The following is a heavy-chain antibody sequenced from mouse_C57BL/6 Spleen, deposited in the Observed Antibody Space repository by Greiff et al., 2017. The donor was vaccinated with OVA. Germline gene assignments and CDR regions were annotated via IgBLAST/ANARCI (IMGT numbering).Heavy chain of an antibody. CDR2: ILPGNENL. CDR1: GYTFTGYW. CDR3: ARGYSYNFDF. D-gene: IGHD1-2*01. V-gene: IGHV1-9*01. Sequence: VQLQQSGAELMKPGASVKLSCKASGYTFTGYWIEWVKQRPGHGLEWIGEILPGNENLNYNEKFKGKATFTADTSSYTAYMQLSSLRTEDSAIYYCARGYSYNFDFWGQGTTLTVSS. J-gene: IGHJ2*01.